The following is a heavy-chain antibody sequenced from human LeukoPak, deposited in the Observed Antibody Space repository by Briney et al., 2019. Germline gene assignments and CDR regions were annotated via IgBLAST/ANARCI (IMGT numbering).Heavy chain of an antibody. CDR1: GFTFSNYG. D-gene: IGHD3-10*01. Sequence: GGSLRLSCAASGFTFSNYGMHWVRQAPGKGLEWVAVISYDGSNKYYADSVKGRFTISRDNSKNTLYLQMNSLRAEDTAVYYCARDPTRGAGYYYYGMDVWGQGTTVTVSS. CDR3: ARDPTRGAGYYYYGMDV. J-gene: IGHJ6*02. V-gene: IGHV3-30*03. CDR2: ISYDGSNK.